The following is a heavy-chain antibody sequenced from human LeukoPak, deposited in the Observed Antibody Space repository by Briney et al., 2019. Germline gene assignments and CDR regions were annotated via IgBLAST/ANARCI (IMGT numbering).Heavy chain of an antibody. Sequence: TPSETLSLTCIVSGCSISSYYWTWLRQPAVKGVEGMRRIITIGSTNYKPSRKSRVTMSVDTSRNQFSLRLSSVTAADTAVYYCASLHGNDWGQGILVTVSS. J-gene: IGHJ4*02. CDR3: ASLHGND. V-gene: IGHV4-4*07. D-gene: IGHD4-23*01. CDR2: IITIGST. CDR1: GCSISSYY.